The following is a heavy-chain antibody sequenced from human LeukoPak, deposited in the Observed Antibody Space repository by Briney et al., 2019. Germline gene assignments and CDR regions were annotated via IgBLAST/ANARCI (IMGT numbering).Heavy chain of an antibody. V-gene: IGHV4-30-4*01. CDR3: ARVRFYGMDV. CDR1: GGSISSGDYY. J-gene: IGHJ6*02. CDR2: IYYSGST. Sequence: SETLSLTCTVSGGSISSGDYYWSWIRQPPGEGLEWIGYIYYSGSTYYNPSLKSRVTISVDTSKNQFSLKLSSVTAADTAVYYCARVRFYGMDVWGQGTTVTVSS.